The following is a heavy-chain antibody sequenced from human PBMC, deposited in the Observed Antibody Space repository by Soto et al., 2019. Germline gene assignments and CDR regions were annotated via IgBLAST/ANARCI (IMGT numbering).Heavy chain of an antibody. CDR3: AIYGDYGFHFQH. V-gene: IGHV1-2*02. Sequence: ASVKVSCKASGYTFTSYDIHWVRQAPGQGLEWMAIINPLPTSGSTNYAQKFQGRVTVTRDTSISTAYMELSRLRSDDTAVYYCAIYGDYGFHFQHWGQGTLVTVSS. D-gene: IGHD4-17*01. CDR1: GYTFTSYD. J-gene: IGHJ1*01. CDR2: INPLPTSGST.